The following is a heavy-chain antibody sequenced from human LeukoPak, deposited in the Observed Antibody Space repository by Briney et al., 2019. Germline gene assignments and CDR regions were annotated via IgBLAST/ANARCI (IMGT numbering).Heavy chain of an antibody. CDR2: ISPSGGST. Sequence: ASVKVSCKAFGYTFTSNYMHWVRQAPGQGPEWMGVISPSGGSTTYAQKFQGRVTMTRDTSIRPAYMELSRLRSDDPAVYYCATSYYYDSSVFDYWGQGTLVTVSS. CDR3: ATSYYYDSSVFDY. D-gene: IGHD3-22*01. J-gene: IGHJ4*02. V-gene: IGHV1-2*02. CDR1: GYTFTSNY.